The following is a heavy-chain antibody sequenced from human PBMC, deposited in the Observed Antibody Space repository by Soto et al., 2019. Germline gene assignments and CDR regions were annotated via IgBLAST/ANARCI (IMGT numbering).Heavy chain of an antibody. CDR2: ISPIRGIA. CDR1: GGTFSSYT. V-gene: IGHV1-69*02. J-gene: IGHJ5*02. CDR3: ASWSGYYFGHNWFDP. Sequence: QVQLVQSGAEVKKPGSSVKVSCKASGGTFSSYTISWVRQAPGPRLEWMGRISPIRGIANYAQKFQGRVTITADKSTSTAYRELSSLRSEATAVYYCASWSGYYFGHNWFDPWGQGTLVTVSS. D-gene: IGHD3-3*01.